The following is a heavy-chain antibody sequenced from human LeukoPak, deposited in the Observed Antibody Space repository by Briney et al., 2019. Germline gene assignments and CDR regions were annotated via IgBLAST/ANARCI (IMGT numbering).Heavy chain of an antibody. J-gene: IGHJ6*03. CDR2: INPNSGGT. V-gene: IGHV1-2*02. Sequence: GASVKVSCKASGYTFTGYYMHWVRQAPGQGLEWMGWINPNSGGTNYAQKFQGRVTMTRDTSISTAYMGLSRLRSDDTAVYYCARDSPQGSDRLRDYYYYMDVWGKGTTVTVSS. CDR1: GYTFTGYY. D-gene: IGHD2-21*02. CDR3: ARDSPQGSDRLRDYYYYMDV.